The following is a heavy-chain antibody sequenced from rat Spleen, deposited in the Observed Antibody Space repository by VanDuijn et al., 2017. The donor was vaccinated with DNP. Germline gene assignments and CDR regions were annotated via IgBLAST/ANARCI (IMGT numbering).Heavy chain of an antibody. D-gene: IGHD1-11*01. Sequence: DVQLQESGPGLVKPSQSLSLTCSVTGYFITNNYWAWIRKFPGNRMEWMGYISYSGSTGYNPSLKSRISITRDTSKNHFFLQLNSVTTEDTATYYCTRVPRWGGYRDVMDAWGQGASVTVSS. CDR2: ISYSGST. CDR1: GYFITNNY. V-gene: IGHV3-1*01. J-gene: IGHJ4*01. CDR3: TRVPRWGGYRDVMDA.